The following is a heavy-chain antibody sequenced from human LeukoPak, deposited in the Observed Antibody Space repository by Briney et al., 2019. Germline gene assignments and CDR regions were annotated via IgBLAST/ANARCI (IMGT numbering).Heavy chain of an antibody. CDR2: ISGSGGST. J-gene: IGHJ4*02. CDR3: AKETYYYDSSGLGGSYYFDY. Sequence: GGTLRLSCAASGFTFSSYGMSWVRQAPGKGLEWVSAISGSGGSTYYADSVKGRFTISRDNSKNTLYLQMNSLRAEDTAVYYCAKETYYYDSSGLGGSYYFDYWGQGTLVTVSS. V-gene: IGHV3-23*01. CDR1: GFTFSSYG. D-gene: IGHD3-22*01.